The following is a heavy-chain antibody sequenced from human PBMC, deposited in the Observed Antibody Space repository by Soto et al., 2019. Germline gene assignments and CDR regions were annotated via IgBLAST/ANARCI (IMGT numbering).Heavy chain of an antibody. CDR3: ASNGITGTPYYYQYYGMDV. D-gene: IGHD1-20*01. CDR2: INAGNGNT. V-gene: IGHV1-3*01. J-gene: IGHJ6*04. Sequence: SVKVSCKASGYTFTSYAMHWVRQAPGQRLEWMGWINAGNGNTKYSQKFQGRVTITRDTSASTAYMELSSLRSEDTAVYYCASNGITGTPYYYQYYGMDVWGKGTKVIVSS. CDR1: GYTFTSYA.